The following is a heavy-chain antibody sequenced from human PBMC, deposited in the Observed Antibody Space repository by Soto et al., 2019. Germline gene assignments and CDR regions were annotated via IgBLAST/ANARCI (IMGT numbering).Heavy chain of an antibody. V-gene: IGHV3-33*01. CDR1: GFTFSSYG. CDR3: VRSTIFGVGFYYYGMDV. Sequence: GGSLRLSCAASGFTFSSYGMHWVRQAPGKGLEWVAVIWYDGSNKYYADSVKGRFTISRDNSKNTLCLQMNSLRAEDTAVYYCVRSTIFGVGFYYYGMDVWGQGTTVTVSS. D-gene: IGHD3-3*01. J-gene: IGHJ6*02. CDR2: IWYDGSNK.